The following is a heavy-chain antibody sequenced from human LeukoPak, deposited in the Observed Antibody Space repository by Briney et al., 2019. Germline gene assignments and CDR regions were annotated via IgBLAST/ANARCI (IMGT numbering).Heavy chain of an antibody. J-gene: IGHJ5*02. V-gene: IGHV4-30-2*01. D-gene: IGHD1-1*01. CDR2: IYHTGST. CDR1: GGSISSGGYS. Sequence: SQTLSLTCTVSGGSISSGGYSWSWIRHPPGKGLEWIGYIYHTGSTYYNPSLKSRVTISVDRSKNQFSLKLSSVTAADTAMYYCAREDETGNWFDPWGQGTLVTVSS. CDR3: AREDETGNWFDP.